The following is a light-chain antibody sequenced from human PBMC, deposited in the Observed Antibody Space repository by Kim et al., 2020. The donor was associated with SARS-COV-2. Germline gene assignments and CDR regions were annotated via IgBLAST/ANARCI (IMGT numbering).Light chain of an antibody. CDR1: RSNIGANS. CDR2: RNN. Sequence: GLQVPISCSGSRSNIGANSVYWYPQLPGTTPKFLMSRNNQRPSGVPDRFSGSKSGTSTSLAISGLRSEDEANYYCAAWDDSLSGYVFGTGTKVTVL. V-gene: IGLV1-47*01. CDR3: AAWDDSLSGYV. J-gene: IGLJ1*01.